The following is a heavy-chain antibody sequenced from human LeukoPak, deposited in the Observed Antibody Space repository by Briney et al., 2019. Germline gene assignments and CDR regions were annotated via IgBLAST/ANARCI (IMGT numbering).Heavy chain of an antibody. CDR3: ARDRGSTEFDY. D-gene: IGHD3-10*01. CDR1: GFTFSNSW. CDR2: INSDGSRT. V-gene: IGHV3-74*01. Sequence: QPGGSLRLSCAASGFTFSNSWMHWVRQAPGKGLVWVSRINSDGSRTSYADSVKGRFTISRDNAKNTLYLQMNGLRAEDTAVYYCARDRGSTEFDYWGQGTLVTVSS. J-gene: IGHJ4*02.